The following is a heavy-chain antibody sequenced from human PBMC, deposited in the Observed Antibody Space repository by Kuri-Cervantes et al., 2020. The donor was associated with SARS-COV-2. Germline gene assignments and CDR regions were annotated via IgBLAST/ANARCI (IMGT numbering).Heavy chain of an antibody. D-gene: IGHD1-26*01. CDR2: IKSKTDGGTT. CDR1: GFTFSNAW. Sequence: GESLKISCAASGFTFSNAWMSWVRQAPGKGLEWVGRIKSKTDGGTTDYAAPVKGRFTISRDNSKNTLYLQMNSLRAEDTAVYYCAKPRSGSYLDAFDIWGQGTMVTVSS. J-gene: IGHJ3*02. CDR3: AKPRSGSYLDAFDI. V-gene: IGHV3-15*01.